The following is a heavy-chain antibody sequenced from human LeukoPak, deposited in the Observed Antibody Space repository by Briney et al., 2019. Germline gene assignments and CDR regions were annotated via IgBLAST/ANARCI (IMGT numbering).Heavy chain of an antibody. CDR3: ARVDYDSSGYYPLFDY. CDR1: GYSFTSYW. CDR2: IYPGDSDT. D-gene: IGHD3-22*01. J-gene: IGHJ4*02. Sequence: GESLKISCKGSGYSFTSYWIGWVRQVPGKGLEWMGIIYPGDSDTRYSPSFQGQVTISADKSISTAYLQWSGLKASDTAMYYCARVDYDSSGYYPLFDYWGQGTLVTVSS. V-gene: IGHV5-51*01.